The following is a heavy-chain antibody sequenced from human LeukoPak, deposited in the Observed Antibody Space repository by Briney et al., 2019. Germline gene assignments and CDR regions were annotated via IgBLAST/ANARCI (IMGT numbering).Heavy chain of an antibody. D-gene: IGHD3-9*01. J-gene: IGHJ4*02. Sequence: GGSLRLSCAASGFTFSSYGMHWVRQAPGKGLEWVAVIWYDGSNKYYADSVKGRFTISRDNSKNTPYLQMNSLRAEDTAVYYCARGDYDILTGYYNDFDYWGQGTLVTISS. CDR2: IWYDGSNK. V-gene: IGHV3-33*01. CDR1: GFTFSSYG. CDR3: ARGDYDILTGYYNDFDY.